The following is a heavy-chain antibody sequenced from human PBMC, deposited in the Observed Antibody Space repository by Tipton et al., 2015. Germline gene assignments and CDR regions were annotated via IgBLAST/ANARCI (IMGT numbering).Heavy chain of an antibody. V-gene: IGHV4-61*01. CDR2: INYNGDT. D-gene: IGHD4-17*01. CDR1: GGSVSSRTYY. Sequence: SLTCTVSGGSVSSRTYYWSWIRQAPGKGLELIGYINYNGDTNYNPSLKGRVTISLDTSKNQFSLRLSSVTAADTAVYYCARDGLGYGDYQGLGVWGQGTKVTVSS. CDR3: ARDGLGYGDYQGLGV. J-gene: IGHJ6*02.